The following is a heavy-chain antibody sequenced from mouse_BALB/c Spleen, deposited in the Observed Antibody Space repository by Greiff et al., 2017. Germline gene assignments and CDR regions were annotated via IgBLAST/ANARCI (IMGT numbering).Heavy chain of an antibody. V-gene: IGHV5-12-1*01. J-gene: IGHJ3*01. CDR2: ISSGGGST. Sequence: EVMLVESGGGLVKPGGSLKLSCAASGFAFSSYDMSWVRQTPEKRLEWVAYISSGGGSTYYPDTVKGRFTISGDNAKNTLYLQMSSLKSEDTAVYYWARHEDNRYEAWFAYWGQGTLVTVSA. D-gene: IGHD2-14*01. CDR1: GFAFSSYD. CDR3: ARHEDNRYEAWFAY.